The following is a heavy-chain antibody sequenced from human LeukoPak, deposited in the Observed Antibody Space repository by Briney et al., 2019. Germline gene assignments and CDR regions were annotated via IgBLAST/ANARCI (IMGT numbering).Heavy chain of an antibody. Sequence: GGSLRLSCAASGFTFSSYWMHWVRQAPGKGLVWVSAISGSGGSTYYADSVKGRFTISRDNSKNTLYLQMNSLRAEDTAVYYCAKDLVAAGDYWGQGTLVTVSS. V-gene: IGHV3-23*01. CDR3: AKDLVAAGDY. J-gene: IGHJ4*02. CDR2: ISGSGGST. CDR1: GFTFSSYW. D-gene: IGHD6-13*01.